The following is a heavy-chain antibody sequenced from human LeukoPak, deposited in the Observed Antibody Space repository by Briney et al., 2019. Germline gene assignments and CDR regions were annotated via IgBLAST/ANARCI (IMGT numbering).Heavy chain of an antibody. CDR2: INPNSGGT. CDR1: GYTFTGYY. Sequence: ASVKVSCEASGYTFTGYYMHWVRQAPGQGLEWMGWINPNSGGTNYAQKFQGWVTMTRDTSISTAYMDLSRLRSDDTAVYYCARDQSGGVAPDYWGQGTLVTVSS. D-gene: IGHD3-16*01. CDR3: ARDQSGGVAPDY. J-gene: IGHJ4*02. V-gene: IGHV1-2*04.